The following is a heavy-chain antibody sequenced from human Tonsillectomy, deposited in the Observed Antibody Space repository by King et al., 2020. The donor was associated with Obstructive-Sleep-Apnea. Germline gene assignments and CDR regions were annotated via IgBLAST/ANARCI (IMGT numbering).Heavy chain of an antibody. Sequence: VQLVESGGGVVQPGRSLRLSCAASGFTFSSSTVHWVRQAPGKGLEWVAFISYDGSNKYYADSVKGRFTISRDNSKNTLYLQMDSLRPEDTAVYCCARGGSSGWYNFDYWGQGTLVTVSS. D-gene: IGHD6-19*01. CDR3: ARGGSSGWYNFDY. V-gene: IGHV3-30*04. J-gene: IGHJ4*02. CDR1: GFTFSSST. CDR2: ISYDGSNK.